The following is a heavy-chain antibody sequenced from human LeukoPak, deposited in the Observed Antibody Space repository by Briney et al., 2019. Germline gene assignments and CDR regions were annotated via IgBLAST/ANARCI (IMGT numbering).Heavy chain of an antibody. CDR1: GYTFTSYG. D-gene: IGHD3-10*01. V-gene: IGHV1-69*13. CDR2: IIPIFGTA. CDR3: ARGVKLLWFGELSNDFDY. Sequence: SVKVSCKASGYTFTSYGISWVRQAPGQGLEWMGGIIPIFGTANYAQKFQGRVTITADESTSTAYMELSSLRSDDTAVSYCARGVKLLWFGELSNDFDYWGQGTLVTVSS. J-gene: IGHJ4*02.